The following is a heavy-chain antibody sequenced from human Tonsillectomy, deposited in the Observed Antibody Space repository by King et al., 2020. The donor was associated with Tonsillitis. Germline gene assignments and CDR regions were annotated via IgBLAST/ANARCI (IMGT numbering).Heavy chain of an antibody. J-gene: IGHJ3*02. D-gene: IGHD6-6*01. CDR1: GFIFSDYY. V-gene: IGHV3-11*01. CDR3: AGAYSSASVAGSFDI. Sequence: VQLVVSGGGLVKPGGSLRLSCAASGFIFSDYYMSWIRQAPGKGLEWVSCISNSGRTIYYADSVTGRFTISRDNAKNSLYLQMNSLRTEDTAVYYCAGAYSSASVAGSFDIWGQGTMVTVSS. CDR2: ISNSGRTI.